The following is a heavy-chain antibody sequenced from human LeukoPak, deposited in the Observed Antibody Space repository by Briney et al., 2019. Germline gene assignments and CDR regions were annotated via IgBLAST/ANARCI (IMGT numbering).Heavy chain of an antibody. D-gene: IGHD3-10*01. CDR2: INPSGGST. CDR1: GYTFTSYY. V-gene: IGHV1-46*01. J-gene: IGHJ6*04. Sequence: GASVKVSCNASGYTFTSYYMHWVRQAPGQGLEWMGIINPSGGSTSYAQKFQGRVTMTRDMSTSTVYMELSSLRSEDTAVYYCARDVGPDDYYGSRSSDVWGKGTTVTVSS. CDR3: ARDVGPDDYYGSRSSDV.